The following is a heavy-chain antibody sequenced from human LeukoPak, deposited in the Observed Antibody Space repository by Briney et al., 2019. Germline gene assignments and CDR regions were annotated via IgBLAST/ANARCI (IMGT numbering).Heavy chain of an antibody. CDR3: ARDQGRYCSGGSCYKPSLPAN. V-gene: IGHV3-20*04. CDR2: INWNGGST. D-gene: IGHD2-15*01. Sequence: PGGSLRLSCAASGFTFDDYGMSWVRQAPGKGLEWVSGINWNGGSTGYADSVKGRFTFSRGNAKNSLYLQMNSLRAEDTALYYCARDQGRYCSGGSCYKPSLPANWGQGTLVTVSS. J-gene: IGHJ4*02. CDR1: GFTFDDYG.